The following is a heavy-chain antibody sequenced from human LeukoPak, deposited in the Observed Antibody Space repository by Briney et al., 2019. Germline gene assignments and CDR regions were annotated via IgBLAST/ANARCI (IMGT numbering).Heavy chain of an antibody. Sequence: PSETLSLTCAVSGGSISNYYWSWIRQPPGKGPECIGYIYYTGSTTYNPSLKSRVTISVDSSKNQFSLRLSSVTAADTAVYYCARLSTTSGWYSWFDPWGQGTLVTVSS. J-gene: IGHJ5*02. V-gene: IGHV4-59*08. CDR2: IYYTGST. CDR1: GGSISNYY. CDR3: ARLSTTSGWYSWFDP. D-gene: IGHD6-19*01.